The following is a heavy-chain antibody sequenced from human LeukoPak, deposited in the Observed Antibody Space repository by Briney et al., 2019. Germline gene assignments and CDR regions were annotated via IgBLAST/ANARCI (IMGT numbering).Heavy chain of an antibody. CDR1: GGSISSYY. Sequence: SETLSLTCTVSGGSISSYYWSWIRQPPGKGLEWIGYIYYSGSTNYNPSLKSRVTISVDTSKNQFSLKLSSVTAADTAVYYCAGDPNYGMDVWGQGTTVTVSS. V-gene: IGHV4-59*01. CDR3: AGDPNYGMDV. J-gene: IGHJ6*02. CDR2: IYYSGST.